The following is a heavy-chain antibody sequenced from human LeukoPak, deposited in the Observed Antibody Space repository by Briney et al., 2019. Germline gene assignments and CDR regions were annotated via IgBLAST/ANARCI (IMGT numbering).Heavy chain of an antibody. CDR3: ARAAASLNYFDY. Sequence: GGSLRLSCAASGFTFSSYGMHWVRQAPGKGLEWVAVIWYDGSNKYYADSVKGRFTISRDNSKNTLYLQMNSLRAEDTAVYYCARAAASLNYFDYWGQGTLVTVSS. D-gene: IGHD6-13*01. J-gene: IGHJ4*02. V-gene: IGHV3-33*01. CDR1: GFTFSSYG. CDR2: IWYDGSNK.